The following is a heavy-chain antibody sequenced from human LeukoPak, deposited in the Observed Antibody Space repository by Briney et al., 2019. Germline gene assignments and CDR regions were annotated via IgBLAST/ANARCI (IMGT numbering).Heavy chain of an antibody. J-gene: IGHJ4*02. CDR1: GFTFSSYC. Sequence: PGGSLRLSCAASGFTFSSYCMDWVRQTPGKGLEWVSSISSSSSYIYYADSVKGRFTISRDNAKNSLYLQMNSLRAGDTAIYYCATYRQVLLPFESWGQGTLVTVSS. V-gene: IGHV3-21*04. D-gene: IGHD2-8*02. CDR3: ATYRQVLLPFES. CDR2: ISSSSSYI.